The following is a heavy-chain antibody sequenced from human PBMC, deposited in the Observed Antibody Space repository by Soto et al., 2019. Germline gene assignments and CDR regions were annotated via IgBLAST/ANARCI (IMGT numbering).Heavy chain of an antibody. J-gene: IGHJ5*02. CDR3: ARDSLSPSDIVVVPAAAPLIVFDP. CDR2: ISSSSSYI. Sequence: GGSLRLSCAASGFTFSSYSMNWVRQAPGKGLEWVSSISSSSSYIYYADSVKGRFTISRDNAKNSLYLQMNSLRAEDTAVYYCARDSLSPSDIVVVPAAAPLIVFDPWGQGTLVTVSS. D-gene: IGHD2-2*01. CDR1: GFTFSSYS. V-gene: IGHV3-21*01.